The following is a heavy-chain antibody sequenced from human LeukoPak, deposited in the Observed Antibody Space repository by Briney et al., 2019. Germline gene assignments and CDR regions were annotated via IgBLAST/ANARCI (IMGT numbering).Heavy chain of an antibody. CDR1: GGSISSSSYY. V-gene: IGHV4-39*07. CDR2: IYYSAST. CDR3: ARDSSGYYSLDY. J-gene: IGHJ4*02. Sequence: SETLSLTCTVSGGSISSSSYYWGWIRPPPGKGLEWIGSIYYSASTYYNPSLKSRVTISVDTSKNQFSLKLISVTAADTAVYYCARDSSGYYSLDYWGQGTLVTVSS. D-gene: IGHD3-22*01.